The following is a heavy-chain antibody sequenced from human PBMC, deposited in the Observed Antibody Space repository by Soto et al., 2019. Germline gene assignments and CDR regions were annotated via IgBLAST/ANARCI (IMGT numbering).Heavy chain of an antibody. CDR1: GYNFNSYT. CDR3: ARVVGALGPWFDP. Sequence: QVQLVQSGAEVKKPGASVKVSCKASGYNFNSYTISWVRQAPGQGLEWMGRISAYNGNTNYAQKLQGRVTMTTDTSTSTAYMELRSLRSDDTAVYHCARVVGALGPWFDPWGQRTRVPGSS. V-gene: IGHV1-18*01. J-gene: IGHJ5*02. CDR2: ISAYNGNT.